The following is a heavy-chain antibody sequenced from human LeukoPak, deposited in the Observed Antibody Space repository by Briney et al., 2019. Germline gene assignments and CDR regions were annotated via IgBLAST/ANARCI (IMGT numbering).Heavy chain of an antibody. D-gene: IGHD3-22*01. CDR1: GFTFSSYS. CDR2: ISSSSSYI. CDR3: AREYYYDSSGYYSHYCGMDV. Sequence: PGGSLRLSCAASGFTFSSYSMNWVRQAPGKGLEWVSSISSSSSYIYYADSVKGRFTISRDNAKSSLYLQMNSLRAEDTAVYYCAREYYYDSSGYYSHYCGMDVWGQGTTVTVSS. V-gene: IGHV3-21*01. J-gene: IGHJ6*02.